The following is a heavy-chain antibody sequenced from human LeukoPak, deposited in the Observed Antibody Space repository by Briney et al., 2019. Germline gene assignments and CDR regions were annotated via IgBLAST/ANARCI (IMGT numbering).Heavy chain of an antibody. CDR1: GYSFTSYW. J-gene: IGHJ4*02. CDR3: ARRLCSSSCYMDY. V-gene: IGHV5-51*03. D-gene: IGHD2-2*02. CDR2: IYPGDSDT. Sequence: PGESLTISCTGSGYSFTSYWIGWVRQMPGKGLEWMGIIYPGDSDTRYSPSFQGQVTISADKSISTAYLQWSSLQASDTATYYCARRLCSSSCYMDYWGQGTLVTVSS.